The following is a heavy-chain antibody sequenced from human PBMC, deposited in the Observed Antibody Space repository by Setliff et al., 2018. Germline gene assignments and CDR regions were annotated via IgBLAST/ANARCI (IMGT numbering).Heavy chain of an antibody. CDR2: IYYSGRT. J-gene: IGHJ6*02. D-gene: IGHD6-19*01. CDR3: ARENRYSSGWYSYYYGMDV. Sequence: SETLSLTCTVSGGSISSSSYYWGWIRQPPGKGLEWIGSIYYSGRTYYNPSLKSRVTISVDTSKNQFSLKVSSVTTADTAVYYCARENRYSSGWYSYYYGMDVWGQGTTFTVSS. CDR1: GGSISSSSYY. V-gene: IGHV4-39*07.